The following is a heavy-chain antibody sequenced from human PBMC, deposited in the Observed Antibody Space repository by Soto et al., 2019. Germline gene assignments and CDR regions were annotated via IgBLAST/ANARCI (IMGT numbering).Heavy chain of an antibody. CDR3: ARETYYDILTGYSPWFDP. V-gene: IGHV4-61*01. D-gene: IGHD3-9*01. Sequence: SETLSLTCTVSGGSVSSGSYYRSWIRQPPGKGLEWIGYIYYSGSTNYNPSLKSRVTISVDTSKNQFSLKLSSVTAADTAVYYCARETYYDILTGYSPWFDPWGQGTLVTVSS. CDR1: GGSVSSGSYY. CDR2: IYYSGST. J-gene: IGHJ5*02.